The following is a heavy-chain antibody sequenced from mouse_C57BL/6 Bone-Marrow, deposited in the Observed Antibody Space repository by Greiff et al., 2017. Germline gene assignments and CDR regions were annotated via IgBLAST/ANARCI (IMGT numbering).Heavy chain of an antibody. Sequence: VQLQQPGAELVKPGASVKMSCKASGYTFTSYWITWVKQRPGQGLEWIGDIYPTSGRTNYNEKFKNKAILTVDTSSHTAYMQLSSLTSEDSAVFYCARSGPLGRSFDYWGQGSTLTVSS. CDR1: GYTFTSYW. V-gene: IGHV1-55*01. J-gene: IGHJ2*01. CDR2: IYPTSGRT. CDR3: ARSGPLGRSFDY. D-gene: IGHD4-1*01.